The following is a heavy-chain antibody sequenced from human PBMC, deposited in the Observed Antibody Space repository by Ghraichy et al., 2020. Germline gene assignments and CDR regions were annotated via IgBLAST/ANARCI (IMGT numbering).Heavy chain of an antibody. CDR1: GGSFSGYY. Sequence: SETLSLTCAVYGGSFSGYYWSWIRQPPGKGLEWIGEINHSGSTNYNPSLKSRVTISVDTSKNQFSLKLSSVTAADTAVYYCARVKGTAAGGCWVDPWGQRALVTVSS. D-gene: IGHD2-2*01. CDR3: ARVKGTAAGGCWVDP. J-gene: IGHJ5*02. CDR2: INHSGST. V-gene: IGHV4-34*01.